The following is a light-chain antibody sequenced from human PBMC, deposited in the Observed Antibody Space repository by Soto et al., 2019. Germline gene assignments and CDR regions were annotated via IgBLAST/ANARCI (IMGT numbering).Light chain of an antibody. J-gene: IGKJ2*01. Sequence: EIVLTQSPATLSFSPGESATLYCRAIQSVGNNLAWYQQKPGQAPSLFIFGASVRATGVPDRFSGSGSGTEFTLSISNLQSEDSAVYYCQQYESWPPLFTFGQGTKVDIK. CDR2: GAS. CDR3: QQYESWPPLFT. V-gene: IGKV3-15*01. CDR1: QSVGNN.